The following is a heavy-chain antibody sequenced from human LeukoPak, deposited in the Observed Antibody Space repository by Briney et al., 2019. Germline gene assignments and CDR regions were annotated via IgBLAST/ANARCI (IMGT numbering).Heavy chain of an antibody. CDR1: GGSISSYY. CDR3: ARRITGTTSDSFDY. Sequence: SETLSLTCTVSGGSISSYYWSWVRQPTGKGLEWIGYIHYSGSTNYNPSLKSRITISVDTSKNQFSLKVRSVTAADTAVYYCARRITGTTSDSFDYWGQGILVTVSS. D-gene: IGHD1-20*01. V-gene: IGHV4-59*08. CDR2: IHYSGST. J-gene: IGHJ4*02.